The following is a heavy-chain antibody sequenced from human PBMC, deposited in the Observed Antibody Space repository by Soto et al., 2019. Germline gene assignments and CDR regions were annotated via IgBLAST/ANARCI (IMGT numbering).Heavy chain of an antibody. J-gene: IGHJ3*02. D-gene: IGHD2-15*01. Sequence: QVQLVQSGAEVKKPGASVKVSCKASGYTFTSYGISWVRQAPGQGLEWMGWISAYNGNTNYAQKLQGRVTMTTDTSTSTAYMELRSLRSDDMAVYYCARELEYCSGGSCYLDAFDIWGQGTMVTVSS. CDR2: ISAYNGNT. CDR3: ARELEYCSGGSCYLDAFDI. V-gene: IGHV1-18*03. CDR1: GYTFTSYG.